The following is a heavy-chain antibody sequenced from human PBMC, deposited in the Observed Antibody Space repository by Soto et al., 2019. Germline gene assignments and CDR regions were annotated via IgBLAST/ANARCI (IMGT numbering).Heavy chain of an antibody. J-gene: IGHJ5*02. CDR3: ASPYSIGWYGWFDP. CDR2: IIPIFGTA. CDR1: GGTFSSYA. V-gene: IGHV1-69*14. D-gene: IGHD6-19*01. Sequence: QVQLVQSGAEVKKPGSSVKVSCKASGGTFSSYAISWVRQAPGQGLEWMGGIIPIFGTANYAQKFQGRVTITAHKSTSTAYMELSSLRAEDTAVYYCASPYSIGWYGWFDPWGQGTLVTVSS.